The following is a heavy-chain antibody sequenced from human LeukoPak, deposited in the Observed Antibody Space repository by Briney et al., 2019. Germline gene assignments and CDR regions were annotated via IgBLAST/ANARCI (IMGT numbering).Heavy chain of an antibody. Sequence: GGSLRLSCAASGFTFSSYWMSWVRQAPGKGLEWVSYISSSSGTIYYADSVKGRFTISRDNAKNSLYLQMNSLRDEDTAVYYCARHLTDGSSWLTYNWFDPWGQGTLVTVSS. CDR3: ARHLTDGSSWLTYNWFDP. D-gene: IGHD6-13*01. CDR1: GFTFSSYW. J-gene: IGHJ5*02. CDR2: ISSSSGTI. V-gene: IGHV3-48*02.